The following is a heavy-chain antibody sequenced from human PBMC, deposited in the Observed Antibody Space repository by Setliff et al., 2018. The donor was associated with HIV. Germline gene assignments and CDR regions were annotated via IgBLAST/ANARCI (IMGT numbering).Heavy chain of an antibody. D-gene: IGHD1-1*01. J-gene: IGHJ4*02. CDR2: IYYSGRT. CDR3: ARESTTLNPPIPFDC. CDR1: GGSISSSSYY. Sequence: PSETLSLTCTVSGGSISSSSYYWGWIRQPPGKGLEWIGSIYYSGRTYYNPSLKSRVTISVDTSKNQFSLKLSSVTAADTAVYYCARESTTLNPPIPFDCWGQGTLVTSPQ. V-gene: IGHV4-39*02.